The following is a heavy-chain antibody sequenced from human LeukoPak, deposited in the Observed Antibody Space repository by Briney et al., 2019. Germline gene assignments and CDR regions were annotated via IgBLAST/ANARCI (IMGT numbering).Heavy chain of an antibody. CDR3: ARDYTFDY. CDR2: INHSGST. D-gene: IGHD2-2*02. J-gene: IGHJ4*02. Sequence: PSETLSLTCAVYGGSFSGYYWSWIRQPPGKGQEWIGEINHSGSTNYNPSLKSRVTISVDTSKNQFSLKLSSVTAADTAVYYCARDYTFDYWGQGTLVTVSS. CDR1: GGSFSGYY. V-gene: IGHV4-34*01.